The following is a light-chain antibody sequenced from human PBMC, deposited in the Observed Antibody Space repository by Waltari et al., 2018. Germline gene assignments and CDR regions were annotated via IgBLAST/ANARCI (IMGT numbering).Light chain of an antibody. CDR1: SSDIGAYNY. J-gene: IGLJ2*01. CDR2: DVS. Sequence: QSALTQPASVSGSPGQSITISCTGTSSDIGAYNYVPWYQQHPGKAPKLIIYDVSSRPSGVSNRFSGSKSGNTASLAISGLQAEDEAEYYCSSYTSRSTLVFGGGTKLTVL. V-gene: IGLV2-14*03. CDR3: SSYTSRSTLV.